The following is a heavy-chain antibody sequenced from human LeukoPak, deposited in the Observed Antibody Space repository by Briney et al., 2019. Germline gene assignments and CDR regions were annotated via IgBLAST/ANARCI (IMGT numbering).Heavy chain of an antibody. D-gene: IGHD2-15*01. V-gene: IGHV4-61*02. J-gene: IGHJ4*02. CDR3: ARVVASTSIDS. CDR2: IYASGST. Sequence: SETLSFTCTVSGGSISSSSYYWSWTRQPAGKGLEWIGRIYASGSTNYNPSLKSRVTISVDTSKNQFSLKLSSVTAADTAVYYCARVVASTSIDSWGQGTLVTVSS. CDR1: GGSISSSSYY.